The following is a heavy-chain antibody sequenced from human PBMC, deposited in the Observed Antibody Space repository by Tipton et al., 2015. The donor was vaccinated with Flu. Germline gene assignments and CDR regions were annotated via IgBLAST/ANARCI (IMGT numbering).Heavy chain of an antibody. CDR1: DYSITNPAY. V-gene: IGHV4-38-2*01. Sequence: TLSLTCAVSDYSITNPAYWGWIRQPPGKGLEWIGSIHHTGNTYYNPSLKSRVTMSVDTSRNQFSLRLSSVTAADPAVYYCARPAGHGYNSPHFDYWGQGTPVTVSS. CDR2: IHHTGNT. D-gene: IGHD5-24*01. J-gene: IGHJ4*02. CDR3: ARPAGHGYNSPHFDY.